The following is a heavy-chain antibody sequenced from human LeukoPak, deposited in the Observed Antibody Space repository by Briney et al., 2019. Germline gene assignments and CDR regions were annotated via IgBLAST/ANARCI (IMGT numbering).Heavy chain of an antibody. CDR3: ARDTDSDIVVVPEVYMDV. V-gene: IGHV3-30-3*01. CDR2: ISYDGSNK. J-gene: IGHJ6*03. Sequence: PGGSLRLSCAASGFTFSSYAMHWVRQAPGKGLEWVAVISYDGSNKYYADSVMGRFTTSRDNSKNTLYLQINSLRAEDSAVYYCARDTDSDIVVVPEVYMDVWGKGTTVTVSS. D-gene: IGHD2-2*01. CDR1: GFTFSSYA.